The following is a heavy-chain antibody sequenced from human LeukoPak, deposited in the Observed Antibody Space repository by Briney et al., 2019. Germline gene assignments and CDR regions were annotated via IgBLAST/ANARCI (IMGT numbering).Heavy chain of an antibody. J-gene: IGHJ4*02. Sequence: GESLKISWKGSGYSFTSYWIGWVGQMPGKGLEWMRIIYPGDSDTRYSPSFQAQVPISADKSISTAYLQWSSLKAPDTAMYYCARSSSSVLGAALDYWGQGTLATVSS. CDR1: GYSFTSYW. V-gene: IGHV5-51*01. CDR2: IYPGDSDT. D-gene: IGHD6-6*01. CDR3: ARSSSSVLGAALDY.